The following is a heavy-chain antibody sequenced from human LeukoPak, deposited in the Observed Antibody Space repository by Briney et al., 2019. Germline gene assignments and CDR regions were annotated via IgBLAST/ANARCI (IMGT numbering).Heavy chain of an antibody. J-gene: IGHJ6*02. CDR2: IKQDGSEK. D-gene: IGHD3-10*01. CDR3: ARDYGSGSNDGMDV. V-gene: IGHV3-7*01. Sequence: GGSLRLSCAASGFTFSSYWMSWVRQAPGKGLEWVANIKQDGSEKYYVDSVKGRFTIPRDNAKNSLYLQMNSLRAEDTAVYYCARDYGSGSNDGMDVWGQGTTVTVSS. CDR1: GFTFSSYW.